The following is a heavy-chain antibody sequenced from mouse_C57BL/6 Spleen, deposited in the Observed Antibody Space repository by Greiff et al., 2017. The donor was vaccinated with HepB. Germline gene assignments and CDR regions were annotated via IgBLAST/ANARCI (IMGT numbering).Heavy chain of an antibody. CDR1: GFTFSSYG. D-gene: IGHD1-1*01. J-gene: IGHJ4*01. V-gene: IGHV5-6*01. CDR2: ISSGGSYT. Sequence: EVHLVESGGDLVKPGGSLKLSCAASGFTFSSYGMSWVRQTPDKRLEWVATISSGGSYTYYPDSVKGRFTISRDNAKNTLYLPMSSLKSEDTAMYYCARQDYGSSYAMDYWGQGTSVTVSS. CDR3: ARQDYGSSYAMDY.